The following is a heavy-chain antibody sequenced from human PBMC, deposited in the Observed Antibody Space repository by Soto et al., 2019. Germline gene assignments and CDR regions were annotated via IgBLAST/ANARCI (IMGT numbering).Heavy chain of an antibody. CDR1: GGSFSGYY. CDR3: ALGTVSRWFDP. D-gene: IGHD3-16*01. V-gene: IGHV4-34*01. Sequence: ASETLSLTCSVYGGSFSGYYWSWIRQPPGKGLEWIGEINHSGSTNYNPSLKSRVTISVDTSKNQFSLKLSSVTAADTAVYYCALGTVSRWFDPWGQGTLVTVSS. CDR2: INHSGST. J-gene: IGHJ5*02.